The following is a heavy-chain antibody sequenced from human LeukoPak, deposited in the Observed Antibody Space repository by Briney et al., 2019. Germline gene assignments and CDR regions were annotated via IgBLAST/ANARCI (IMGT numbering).Heavy chain of an antibody. CDR2: INPSGGST. D-gene: IGHD3-3*01. J-gene: IGHJ5*02. Sequence: ASVKVSCKASGYTFTSYYMHWVRQAPGQGLEWMGIINPSGGSTIYAQKFQGRVTMTRDTSTSTVYMELSSLRSEDTAVYYCARDGRVHYDFWSGYYRDEVWFDPWGQGTLVTVSS. CDR1: GYTFTSYY. V-gene: IGHV1-46*03. CDR3: ARDGRVHYDFWSGYYRDEVWFDP.